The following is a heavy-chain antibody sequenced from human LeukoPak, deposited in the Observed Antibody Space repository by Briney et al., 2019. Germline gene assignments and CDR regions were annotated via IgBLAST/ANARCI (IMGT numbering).Heavy chain of an antibody. Sequence: GGSLRLSCAASGFTFSSYAMSWVRQAPGKGLEWLSYISSTSSTIYYADSVKGRFTISRDNAKNSLYLQMNSLRAEDTAVYYCVRQLVSWGQGTLVTVSS. CDR3: VRQLVS. CDR2: ISSTSSTI. D-gene: IGHD3-10*01. V-gene: IGHV3-48*01. CDR1: GFTFSSYA. J-gene: IGHJ5*02.